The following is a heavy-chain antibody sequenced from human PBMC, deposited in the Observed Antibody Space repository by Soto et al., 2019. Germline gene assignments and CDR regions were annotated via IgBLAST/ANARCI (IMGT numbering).Heavy chain of an antibody. V-gene: IGHV1-18*01. CDR1: GYTFTSYG. Sequence: QVQLVQSGAEVKKPGASVKVSCKASGYTFTSYGISWVRQAPGQGLEWMGGISAYNGNTNYAQKLQGRVTMTTDTSTSTAYMELRSLRSDDTAVYYCARDGTHRICTMVRGVINWFDPWGQGTLVTVSS. CDR3: ARDGTHRICTMVRGVINWFDP. CDR2: ISAYNGNT. J-gene: IGHJ5*02. D-gene: IGHD3-10*01.